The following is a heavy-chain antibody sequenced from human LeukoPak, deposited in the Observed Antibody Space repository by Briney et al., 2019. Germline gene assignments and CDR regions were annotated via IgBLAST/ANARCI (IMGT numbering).Heavy chain of an antibody. CDR3: AREGLWLAHDAFDI. V-gene: IGHV3-48*03. D-gene: IGHD6-19*01. Sequence: GGSLRLSCAAPGFTFSNYEMNRVRRAPGKGLGRGSYVSSTVTTINYEASVKGRFTISRDNAKNSLYLQMNSLRAEDTAFYYCAREGLWLAHDAFDIWGQGTMVTVSS. CDR1: GFTFSNYE. CDR2: VSSTVTTI. J-gene: IGHJ3*02.